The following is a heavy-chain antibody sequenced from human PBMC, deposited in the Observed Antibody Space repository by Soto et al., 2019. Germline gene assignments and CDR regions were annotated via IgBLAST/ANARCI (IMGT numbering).Heavy chain of an antibody. CDR2: ISYDGSNK. V-gene: IGHV3-30*18. CDR1: GFTFSSYG. D-gene: IGHD6-13*01. CDR3: AKGYSSSWYSPDY. J-gene: IGHJ4*02. Sequence: VQLVESGGGLVKPGGSLRLSCAASGFTFSSYGMHWVRQAPGKGLEWVAVISYDGSNKYYADSVKGRFTISRDNSKNTLYLQMNSLRAEDTAVYYCAKGYSSSWYSPDYWGQGTLVTVSS.